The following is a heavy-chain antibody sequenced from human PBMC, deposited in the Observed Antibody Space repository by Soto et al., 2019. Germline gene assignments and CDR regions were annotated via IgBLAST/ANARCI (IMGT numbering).Heavy chain of an antibody. Sequence: SVKVSCKASGGTFSSYAISWVRQAPGQGLEWMGGIIPIFGTANYAQKFQGRVTITADESTSTAYMELSSLRSEDTAVYYYARRFRSLGDAFDIWGQGTMVTVSS. CDR1: GGTFSSYA. CDR3: ARRFRSLGDAFDI. V-gene: IGHV1-69*13. J-gene: IGHJ3*02. CDR2: IIPIFGTA. D-gene: IGHD3-3*01.